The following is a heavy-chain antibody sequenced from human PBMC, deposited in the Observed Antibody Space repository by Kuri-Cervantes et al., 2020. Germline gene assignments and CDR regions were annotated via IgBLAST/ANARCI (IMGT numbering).Heavy chain of an antibody. D-gene: IGHD3-10*01. Sequence: SETLSLTCTVSGGSISSSSYYWGWIRQPPGKGLEWIGYIYYSGSTNYNPSLKSRVTISVDTSKNQFSLKLSSVTAADTAVYYCARGSLYYYGSGSYPVYYYYYMDVWGKGPRSPSP. CDR2: IYYSGST. V-gene: IGHV4-61*05. CDR1: GGSISSSSYY. J-gene: IGHJ6*03. CDR3: ARGSLYYYGSGSYPVYYYYYMDV.